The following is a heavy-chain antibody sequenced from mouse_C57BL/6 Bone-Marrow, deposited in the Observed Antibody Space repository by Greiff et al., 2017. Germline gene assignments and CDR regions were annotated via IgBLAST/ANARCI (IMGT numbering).Heavy chain of an antibody. CDR2: IRNKANGYTT. D-gene: IGHD4-1*01. CDR3: ASLTGTIAY. CDR1: GFTFTDYY. J-gene: IGHJ3*01. Sequence: DVMLVESGGGLVQPGGSLSLSCAASGFTFTDYYMSWVRQPPGKALEWLGFIRNKANGYTTEYSASVKGRFTISRDNSQSILYLQMNALRAEDSATYYCASLTGTIAYWGQGTLVTVSA. V-gene: IGHV7-3*01.